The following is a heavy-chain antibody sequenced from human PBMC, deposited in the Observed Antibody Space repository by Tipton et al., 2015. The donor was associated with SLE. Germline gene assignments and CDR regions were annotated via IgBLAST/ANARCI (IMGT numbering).Heavy chain of an antibody. D-gene: IGHD3-10*01. CDR1: RVTLGDFA. V-gene: IGHV3-23*01. CDR2: ISGSGFNT. CDR3: AKAGLNYCGDY. J-gene: IGHJ4*02. Sequence: SLRLSCTGSRVTLGDFAVTWVRPVPGKGLEWVSSISGSGFNTYYADFAQGRFTISRDNSKNTLYLQMNSPRAEDTALYYCAKAGLNYCGDYWGQGTLVTVSS.